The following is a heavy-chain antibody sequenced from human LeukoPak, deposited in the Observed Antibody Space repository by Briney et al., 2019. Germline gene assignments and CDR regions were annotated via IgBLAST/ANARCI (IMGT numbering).Heavy chain of an antibody. V-gene: IGHV4-59*01. Sequence: SETLSLTCTVSGGSISSYYWSWIRRPPGKGLEWIGYIYYSGSTNYNPSLKSRVTISVDTSKNQFSLKLSSVTAADTAVYYCARGQRYYYDSSGPYYFDYWGQGTLVTVSS. D-gene: IGHD3-22*01. CDR3: ARGQRYYYDSSGPYYFDY. CDR2: IYYSGST. J-gene: IGHJ4*02. CDR1: GGSISSYY.